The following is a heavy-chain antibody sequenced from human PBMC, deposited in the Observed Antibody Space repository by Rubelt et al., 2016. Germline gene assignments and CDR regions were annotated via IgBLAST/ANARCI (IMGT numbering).Heavy chain of an antibody. CDR3: ASGNSHAFDI. D-gene: IGHD1-14*01. CDR2: KSDGSVT. J-gene: IGHJ3*02. Sequence: KSDGSVTTYADSVKGRFTISRDNAKNTLYLHLDSLRVEDTALYYCASGNSHAFDIWGQGTVLTVSS. V-gene: IGHV3-74*03.